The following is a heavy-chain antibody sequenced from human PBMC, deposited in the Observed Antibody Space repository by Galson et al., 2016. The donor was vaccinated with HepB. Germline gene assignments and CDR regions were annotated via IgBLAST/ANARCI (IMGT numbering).Heavy chain of an antibody. J-gene: IGHJ4*02. Sequence: ETLSLTCTVSGGSISSGRYCWGWIHQPPGEGLEWITTISYNWNTFYNPSLKGRGTISAVTSKNQFSLKLTSVTAADTAVYFCARLGGNSGTVDSWGQGTLVTVSS. V-gene: IGHV4-39*01. CDR2: ISYNWNT. D-gene: IGHD4-23*01. CDR3: ARLGGNSGTVDS. CDR1: GGSISSGRYC.